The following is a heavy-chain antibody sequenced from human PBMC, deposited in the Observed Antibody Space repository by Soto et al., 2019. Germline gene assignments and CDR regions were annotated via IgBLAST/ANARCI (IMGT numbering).Heavy chain of an antibody. Sequence: SETLSLTCAVYGGSFSGYYWSWIRQPPGKGLEWIGEINHSGSTNYNPSLKSRVTISVDTSKNQFSLKLSSVTAADTAVYYCASGLIVVVTHFDYWGQGTLVTVSS. CDR2: INHSGST. CDR1: GGSFSGYY. J-gene: IGHJ4*02. CDR3: ASGLIVVVTHFDY. D-gene: IGHD3-22*01. V-gene: IGHV4-34*01.